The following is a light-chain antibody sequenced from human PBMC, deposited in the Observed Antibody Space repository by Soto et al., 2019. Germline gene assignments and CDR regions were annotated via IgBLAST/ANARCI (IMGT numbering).Light chain of an antibody. CDR1: QSVSSSY. Sequence: ESVLTQSPGTLSLSPGERATLSCRASQSVSSSYLAWYQQKPGQAPRLLIYGASSRATGIPDRFSGSGSGTDFTLTISRLEPEDFAVYYCQQYGSSHWTFGQGTKVDIK. V-gene: IGKV3-20*01. CDR3: QQYGSSHWT. J-gene: IGKJ1*01. CDR2: GAS.